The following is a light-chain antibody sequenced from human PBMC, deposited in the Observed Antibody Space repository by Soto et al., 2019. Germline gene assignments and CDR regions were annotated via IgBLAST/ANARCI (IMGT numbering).Light chain of an antibody. CDR2: SHN. Sequence: QSVLTLPPSASGTPGQRVTISCSGSSSNIGRNTVNWYQQLPGTAPKLLIYSHNQRPSGVPDRFSGSKSGTSASLAISGLQSEDEADYYCAAWDDSMNVQLFGGGTKVTVL. V-gene: IGLV1-44*01. CDR3: AAWDDSMNVQL. J-gene: IGLJ2*01. CDR1: SSNIGRNT.